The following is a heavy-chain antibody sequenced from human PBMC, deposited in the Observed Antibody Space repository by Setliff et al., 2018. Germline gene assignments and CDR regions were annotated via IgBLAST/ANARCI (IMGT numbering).Heavy chain of an antibody. CDR2: IKQDGSNK. V-gene: IGHV3-7*03. CDR3: TTPLIVVVPAATLRGYSGYEITDY. J-gene: IGHJ4*02. CDR1: GFTFSSYW. Sequence: GGSLRLSCAASGFTFSSYWMSWVRQAPGKGLEWVANIKQDGSNKYYADSVKGRFTISRDNSKNTLYLQMNSLKTEDTAVYYCTTPLIVVVPAATLRGYSGYEITDYWGQGTLVTVSS. D-gene: IGHD2-2*01.